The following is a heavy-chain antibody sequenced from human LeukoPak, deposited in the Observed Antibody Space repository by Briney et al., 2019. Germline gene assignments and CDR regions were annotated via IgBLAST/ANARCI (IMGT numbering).Heavy chain of an antibody. J-gene: IGHJ4*02. CDR3: AREKNSCSGGSCYSEAFDY. CDR1: GFTFSSYG. D-gene: IGHD2-15*01. CDR2: IWYDGSNK. Sequence: GGSLRLSCAASGFTFSSYGMHWVRQAPGKGLEWVAVIWYDGSNKYYADSVKGRFTISRDNSKNTLYLQMNSLRAEDTAVYYCAREKNSCSGGSCYSEAFDYWGQGTLVTVSS. V-gene: IGHV3-33*01.